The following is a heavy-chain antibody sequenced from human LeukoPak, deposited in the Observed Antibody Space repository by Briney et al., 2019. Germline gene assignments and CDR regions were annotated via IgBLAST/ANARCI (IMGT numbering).Heavy chain of an antibody. V-gene: IGHV4-59*01. CDR1: GDSISSFS. CDR2: LYYSGTA. J-gene: IGHJ4*02. D-gene: IGHD6-25*01. Sequence: PSEILSLTCTVSGDSISSFSWSWIRQSPGKRLEWIGYLYYSGTANYNPSLRSRVTISSDTSKNQFSLKLSPLTAADTAMYYCARGPSSGQYVSPLDYWGQGTLVTVSS. CDR3: ARGPSSGQYVSPLDY.